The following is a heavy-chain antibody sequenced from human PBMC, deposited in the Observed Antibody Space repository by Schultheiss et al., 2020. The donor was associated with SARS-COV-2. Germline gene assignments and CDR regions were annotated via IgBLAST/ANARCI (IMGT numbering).Heavy chain of an antibody. V-gene: IGHV4-59*01. CDR3: ARLSDYYDSSGYFDY. CDR2: IYYSGST. Sequence: SQTLSLTCAVYGGSFSGYYWSWIRQPPGKGLEWIGYIYYSGSTNYNPSLKSRVTMSVDTSKNQFSLKLSSVTAADTAVYYCARLSDYYDSSGYFDYWGQGTLVTVSS. CDR1: GGSFSGYY. D-gene: IGHD3-22*01. J-gene: IGHJ4*02.